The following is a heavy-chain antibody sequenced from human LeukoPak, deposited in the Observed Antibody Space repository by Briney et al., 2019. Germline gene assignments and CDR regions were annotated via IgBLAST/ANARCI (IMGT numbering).Heavy chain of an antibody. V-gene: IGHV1-2*02. Sequence: ASVKVSCKASGYTFTGYYMHWVRQAPGQGLEWMGWINPNSGGTNYAQKFQGRVTMTRDTSISTAYMELSRLRSDDTAVYYCARSPPSIYGMDVWGQGTTVTVSS. CDR1: GYTFTGYY. CDR2: INPNSGGT. J-gene: IGHJ6*02. CDR3: ARSPPSIYGMDV.